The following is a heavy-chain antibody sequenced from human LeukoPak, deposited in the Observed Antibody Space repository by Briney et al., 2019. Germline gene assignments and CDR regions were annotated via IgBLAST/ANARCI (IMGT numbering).Heavy chain of an antibody. CDR1: GFTFSSYS. J-gene: IGHJ6*02. V-gene: IGHV3-48*02. D-gene: IGHD2-2*01. CDR3: ARREYQLLSSYYGMDV. CDR2: ISSSSSTI. Sequence: GGSLRLSCAASGFTFSSYSMNWVRQAPGKGLEWVSYISSSSSTIYYADSVKGRFTISRDNAKNSLYLQMNSLRDEDTAVYYCARREYQLLSSYYGMDVWGQGTTVTVS.